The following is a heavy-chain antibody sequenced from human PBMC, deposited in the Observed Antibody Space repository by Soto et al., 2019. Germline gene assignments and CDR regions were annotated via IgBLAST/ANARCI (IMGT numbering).Heavy chain of an antibody. CDR1: GGSISSSSYY. CDR3: ARDLWGGKRYSSGWRNPYAFDI. J-gene: IGHJ3*02. D-gene: IGHD6-19*01. CDR2: IYYSGST. V-gene: IGHV4-39*02. Sequence: PSETLSLTCTVSGGSISSSSYYWGWIRQPPGKGLEWIGYIYYSGSTYYNPSLKSRITINPDTSKNQFSLQLNSVTPEDTAVYYCARDLWGGKRYSSGWRNPYAFDIWGQGTMVTVSS.